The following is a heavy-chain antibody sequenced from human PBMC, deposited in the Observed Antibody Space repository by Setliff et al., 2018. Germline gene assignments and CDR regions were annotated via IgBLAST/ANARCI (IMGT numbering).Heavy chain of an antibody. J-gene: IGHJ6*03. V-gene: IGHV4-4*07. Sequence: PSETLSLTCTVSDGSLSTYYWGWFRQPAGKELEWIGQIYTSWSTNYNPSLKSRVTMSVDTSKNQFSLKLSSVTAADTAVYYCARMSGSSYMDVWGKGTTVTVSS. CDR3: ARMSGSSYMDV. CDR2: IYTSWST. CDR1: DGSLSTYY. D-gene: IGHD6-25*01.